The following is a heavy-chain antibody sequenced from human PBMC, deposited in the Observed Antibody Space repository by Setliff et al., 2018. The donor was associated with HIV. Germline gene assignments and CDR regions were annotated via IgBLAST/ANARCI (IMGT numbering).Heavy chain of an antibody. V-gene: IGHV4-4*02. CDR1: GGSISSSNW. CDR3: AKELAASGLGYFDS. CDR2: IYFSGHT. J-gene: IGHJ4*02. Sequence: ASETLSLTCAVSGGSISSSNWWSWVRQPPGKGLEWIGEIYFSGHTNYNPSLKSRVTLSLDNSKNQFSLKLTSVTAADTAEYYCAKELAASGLGYFDSWGRGILVTVSS. D-gene: IGHD3-22*01.